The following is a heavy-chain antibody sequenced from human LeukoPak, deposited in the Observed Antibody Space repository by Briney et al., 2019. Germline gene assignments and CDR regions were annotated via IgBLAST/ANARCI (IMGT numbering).Heavy chain of an antibody. V-gene: IGHV3-30*02. D-gene: IGHD4-17*01. CDR1: GFTFDDYG. CDR2: VRYDGNNP. Sequence: PGGSLRLSCAASGFTFDDYGMSWVRQAPGKGLDWVAFVRYDGNNPYYSASVKGRFTISRDNSKNTVLLQMNNLRLEDAAVYYCARGSRYGDYPYYCDFWGQGTLVTVSS. J-gene: IGHJ4*02. CDR3: ARGSRYGDYPYYCDF.